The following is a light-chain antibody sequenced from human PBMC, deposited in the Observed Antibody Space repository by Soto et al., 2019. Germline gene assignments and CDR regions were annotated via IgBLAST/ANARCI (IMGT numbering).Light chain of an antibody. V-gene: IGKV3-15*01. Sequence: EIVMTQSPATLSVSPGERATLSCRASQSVSSNLAWYQQKPGQAPRLLIYGASTRATGIPARFSSSGSGTEFTLTISSLQSEDFAVYYCQQYNNWPGTFGQGTKLEIK. CDR3: QQYNNWPGT. CDR1: QSVSSN. J-gene: IGKJ2*01. CDR2: GAS.